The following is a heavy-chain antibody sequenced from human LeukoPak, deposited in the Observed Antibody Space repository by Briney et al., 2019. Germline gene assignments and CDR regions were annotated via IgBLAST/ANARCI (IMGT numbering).Heavy chain of an antibody. J-gene: IGHJ3*02. Sequence: SETLSLTCTVSGGSISSYYWSWIRLPPGKGLEWIGYLSKSGNTNYSPSLKSRVTIFGDTSKNQFFLKLSSVTAADTAVYYCARARYVNSFYAFDIWGQGTLVAVSS. V-gene: IGHV4-59*01. CDR3: ARARYVNSFYAFDI. CDR1: GGSISSYY. CDR2: LSKSGNT. D-gene: IGHD3-9*01.